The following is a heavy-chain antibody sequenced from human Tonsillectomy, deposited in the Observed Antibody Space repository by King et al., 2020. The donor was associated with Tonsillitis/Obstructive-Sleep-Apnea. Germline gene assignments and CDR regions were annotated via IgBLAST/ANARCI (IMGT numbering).Heavy chain of an antibody. CDR1: GFTFSDYY. D-gene: IGHD4-11*01. CDR2: ISSSSSYT. V-gene: IGHV3-11*05. J-gene: IGHJ6*03. Sequence: QLVQSGGGLVKPGGSLRLSCAASGFTFSDYYMRWIRQAPGKGLEWVSYISSSSSYTNYADSVKGRFTISRDNAKNSLYLQMNSLRAEDTAVYYCATQPEPTAGRYSNYRDYYYMDVWGKGTTVTVSS. CDR3: ATQPEPTAGRYSNYRDYYYMDV.